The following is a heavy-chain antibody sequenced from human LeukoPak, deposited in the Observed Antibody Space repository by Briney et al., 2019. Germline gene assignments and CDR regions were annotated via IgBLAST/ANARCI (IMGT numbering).Heavy chain of an antibody. CDR3: AKSYFDYSTYYSYYFNL. D-gene: IGHD4-11*01. CDR1: GGSISGGY. V-gene: IGHV4-4*09. J-gene: IGHJ4*02. Sequence: SETLSLTCTVSGGSISGGYWSWIRQPPGRGLEWIGYVYTSGSTNYNPSLKSRVTISVDTSKSQFALKLSSVTATDTAVYYCAKSYFDYSTYYSYYFNLWGQGALVTVSS. CDR2: VYTSGST.